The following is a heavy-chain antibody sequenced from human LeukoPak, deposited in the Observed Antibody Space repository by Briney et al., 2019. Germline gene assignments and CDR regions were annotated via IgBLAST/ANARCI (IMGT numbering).Heavy chain of an antibody. J-gene: IGHJ4*02. V-gene: IGHV1-69*06. Sequence: ASVKVSCKASGYTFTSYGISWVRQAPGQGLEWMGGIIPIFGTANYAQKFQGRVTITADKSTSTAYMELSSLRSEDTAVYYCARDELYDSSGYFAYWGQGTLVTVSS. CDR3: ARDELYDSSGYFAY. D-gene: IGHD3-22*01. CDR1: GYTFTSYG. CDR2: IIPIFGTA.